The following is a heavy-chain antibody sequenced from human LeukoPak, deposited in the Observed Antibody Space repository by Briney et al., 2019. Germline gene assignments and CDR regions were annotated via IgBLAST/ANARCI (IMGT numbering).Heavy chain of an antibody. J-gene: IGHJ4*02. Sequence: SETLSLTCAVYGGSFSGYYWSWIRQPPGKGLEWIGEINHSGSTNYNPSLKSRVTISVDTSKNQFSLKLSSVTAADTAMYYCARASQSIAVAGRGYYFDYWGQGTLVTVSS. CDR2: INHSGST. CDR1: GGSFSGYY. D-gene: IGHD6-19*01. CDR3: ARASQSIAVAGRGYYFDY. V-gene: IGHV4-34*01.